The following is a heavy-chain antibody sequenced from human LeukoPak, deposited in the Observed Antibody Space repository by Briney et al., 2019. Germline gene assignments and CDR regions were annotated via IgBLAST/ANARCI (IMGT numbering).Heavy chain of an antibody. V-gene: IGHV4-59*11. CDR1: GGSITDQY. CDR3: ARGGVGARYTYFDT. J-gene: IGHJ4*02. D-gene: IGHD1-26*01. Sequence: SETLSLTCTGSGGSITDQYRSWIRQPPGKALEWIGYIYYSGNTDYNPSLKSRVSISEDTSKNQFSLTLSSVTAADTAVYYCARGGVGARYTYFDTWGQGIPITVST. CDR2: IYYSGNT.